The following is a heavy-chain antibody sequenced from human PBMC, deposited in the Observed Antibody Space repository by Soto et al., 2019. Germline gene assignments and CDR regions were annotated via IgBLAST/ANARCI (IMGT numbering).Heavy chain of an antibody. CDR1: GGTFSSYA. J-gene: IGHJ6*02. CDR2: IIPIFGTA. CDR3: ARGTSGGILTGYYPRYYYGMDV. D-gene: IGHD3-9*01. V-gene: IGHV1-69*13. Sequence: SVKVSCKASGGTFSSYAISWVRQAPGQGLEWMGGIIPIFGTANYAQKFQGRVTITADESTSTAYMELSSLRSEDTAVYYCARGTSGGILTGYYPRYYYGMDVWGQGTTVTVSS.